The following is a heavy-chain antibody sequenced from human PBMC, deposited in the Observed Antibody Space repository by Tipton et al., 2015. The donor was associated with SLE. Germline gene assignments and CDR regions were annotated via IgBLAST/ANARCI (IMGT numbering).Heavy chain of an antibody. CDR3: ARVIAAPPYGMDV. J-gene: IGHJ6*02. D-gene: IGHD6-13*01. V-gene: IGHV3-48*03. CDR2: ISNSGNTK. CDR1: GFAFRSYQ. Sequence: SLRLSCSASGFAFRSYQMNWVRQAPGKGLEWLSYISNSGNTKYYADSVKGRFTISRDNAENSLFLQMNGLRAEDTALYYCARVIAAPPYGMDVWGQGTTVTVSS.